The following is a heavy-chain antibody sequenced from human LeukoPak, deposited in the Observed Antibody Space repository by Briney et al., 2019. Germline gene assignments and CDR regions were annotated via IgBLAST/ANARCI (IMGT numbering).Heavy chain of an antibody. CDR3: ARDLRRGSSSWYVSGGDY. D-gene: IGHD6-13*01. CDR2: ITAYNDNT. CDR1: GHTFTSYG. V-gene: IGHV1-18*01. J-gene: IGHJ4*02. Sequence: GASVKVSCKASGHTFTSYGISWVRQAPGQGLEWMGWITAYNDNTYYAQKLQGRVTMTTDTSTSTAYMELRSLRSDDTAVYYCARDLRRGSSSWYVSGGDYWGQGTLVTVSS.